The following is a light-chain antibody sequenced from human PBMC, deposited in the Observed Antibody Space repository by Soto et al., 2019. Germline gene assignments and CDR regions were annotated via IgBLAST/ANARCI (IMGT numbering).Light chain of an antibody. V-gene: IGLV2-14*03. CDR1: SNDVGGYNY. CDR3: SAYTGSNTAV. CDR2: DVS. Sequence: QSALTQPASVSGSPGQSITISCTGTSNDVGGYNYVSWYQQYPGKAPQLMIYDVSYRTSGVSNRFSGSKSGNTASLTISGLRPEDEADYYCSAYTGSNTAVFGGGTQLTVL. J-gene: IGLJ7*01.